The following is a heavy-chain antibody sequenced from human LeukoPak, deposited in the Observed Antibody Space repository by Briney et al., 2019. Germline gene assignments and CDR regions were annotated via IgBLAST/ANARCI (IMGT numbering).Heavy chain of an antibody. CDR2: ISAYNGNT. J-gene: IGHJ4*02. CDR3: ARVQDTYYYDSSGYYPLDY. Sequence: GASVKVSCKASGYTFTSYGISWVRQAPGQGLEWMGWISAYNGNTNYAQKLPGRVTMTTDTSTSTAYMELRSLRSDDTAVYYCARVQDTYYYDSSGYYPLDYWGQGTLVTVSS. V-gene: IGHV1-18*01. D-gene: IGHD3-22*01. CDR1: GYTFTSYG.